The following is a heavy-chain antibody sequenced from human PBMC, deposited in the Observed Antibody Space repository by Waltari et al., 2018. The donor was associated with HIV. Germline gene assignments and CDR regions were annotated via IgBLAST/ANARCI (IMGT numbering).Heavy chain of an antibody. J-gene: IGHJ3*02. CDR1: GGTFGRFA. CDR3: ARDRQYLVRGAFDI. CDR2: IIPIFGTT. Sequence: QIQLVQSGAEERKPGSSVKVYCKAAGGTFGRFAGSWVRQAPGQGLEWMGGIIPIFGTTNYAHKFQDRVTLTADKSTSTAYMELTSLRSDDTAVYYCARDRQYLVRGAFDIWGQGTVITVSS. V-gene: IGHV1-69*06. D-gene: IGHD6-13*01.